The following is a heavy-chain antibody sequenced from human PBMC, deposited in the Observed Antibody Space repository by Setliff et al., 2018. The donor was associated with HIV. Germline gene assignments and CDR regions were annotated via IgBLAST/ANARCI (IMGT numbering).Heavy chain of an antibody. V-gene: IGHV3-48*01. CDR1: GFTFRSYS. Sequence: GGSLRLSCAASGFTFRSYSMNWVRQAPGKGLEWVSYISSSSSTIYYADSVKGRFTISRDNAKNSLYLQMNSLRAEDTAVYYCARDSGGWYPTGDYYYYYMDVWGKGTTVTVSS. CDR3: ARDSGGWYPTGDYYYYYMDV. J-gene: IGHJ6*03. D-gene: IGHD6-19*01. CDR2: ISSSSSTI.